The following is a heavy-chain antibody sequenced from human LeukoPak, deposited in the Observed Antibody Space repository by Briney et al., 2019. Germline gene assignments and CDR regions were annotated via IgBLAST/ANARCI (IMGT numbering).Heavy chain of an antibody. Sequence: PSETLSLTCTVSGGSISSSSYYWGWIRQPPGKGLEWIGSIYYSGSTYYNPSVKSRVTIFVDTSKNQFSLKLSSVTAADTAVYYCARHDPVNWNPRYGMDVWGQGTTVTVSS. CDR3: ARHDPVNWNPRYGMDV. V-gene: IGHV4-39*01. J-gene: IGHJ6*02. CDR1: GGSISSSSYY. D-gene: IGHD1-20*01. CDR2: IYYSGST.